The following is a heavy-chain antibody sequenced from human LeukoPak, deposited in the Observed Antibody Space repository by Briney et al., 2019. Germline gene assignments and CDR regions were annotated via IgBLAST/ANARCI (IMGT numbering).Heavy chain of an antibody. D-gene: IGHD3-3*01. J-gene: IGHJ4*02. CDR1: GYTFTSYG. V-gene: IGHV1-18*01. Sequence: ASVKVSCTASGYTFTSYGISWVRQAPGQGLEWMGWISAYNGNTNYAQKLQGRVTMTTDTSTSTAYMELRSLRSDDTAVYYCARDGVLVGRRRGEDYWGQGTLVTVSS. CDR3: ARDGVLVGRRRGEDY. CDR2: ISAYNGNT.